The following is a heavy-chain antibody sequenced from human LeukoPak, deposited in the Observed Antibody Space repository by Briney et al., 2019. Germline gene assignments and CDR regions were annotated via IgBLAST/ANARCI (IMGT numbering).Heavy chain of an antibody. CDR1: GFTFSSYG. CDR2: ISYDVGKK. D-gene: IGHD1-26*01. V-gene: IGHV3-30*18. J-gene: IGHJ4*02. Sequence: GGSLRLSCAASGFTFSSYGMHWVRQAPGKGLEWVAVISYDVGKKYYADSVKGRFTISRDNSKNTLYLQMNSLRAEDMALYYCAKDRGGSYSGFFDYWGQGTLVTVSS. CDR3: AKDRGGSYSGFFDY.